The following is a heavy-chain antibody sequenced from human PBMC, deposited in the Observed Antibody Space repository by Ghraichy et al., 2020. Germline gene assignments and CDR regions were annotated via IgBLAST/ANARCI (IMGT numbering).Heavy chain of an antibody. CDR3: ARGGPGGAITYYYYGMDV. CDR2: IYHSGST. J-gene: IGHJ6*02. D-gene: IGHD1-20*01. CDR1: GGSISSSNW. V-gene: IGHV4-4*02. Sequence: SETLSLTCAVSGGSISSSNWWSWVRQPPGKGLEWIGEIYHSGSTNYNPSLKSRVTISVDKSKNQFSLKLSSVTAADTAVYYCARGGPGGAITYYYYGMDVWGQGTTVTVSS.